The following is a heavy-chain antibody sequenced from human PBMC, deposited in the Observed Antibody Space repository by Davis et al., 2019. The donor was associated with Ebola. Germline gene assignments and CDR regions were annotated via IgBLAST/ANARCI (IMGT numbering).Heavy chain of an antibody. CDR1: GGTFSSYA. D-gene: IGHD4-11*01. J-gene: IGHJ6*02. Sequence: AASVKVSCKASGGTFSSYAINWVRQAPGQGLEWMGIINPSGGSTSYAQKFQGRVTMTRDTSTSTAYMELSSLRSEDTAVYYCATARTTVTDYGMDVWGQGTTVTVSS. CDR2: INPSGGST. CDR3: ATARTTVTDYGMDV. V-gene: IGHV1-46*01.